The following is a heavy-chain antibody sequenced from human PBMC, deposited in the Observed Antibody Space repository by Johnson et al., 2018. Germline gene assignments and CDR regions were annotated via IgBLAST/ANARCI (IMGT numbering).Heavy chain of an antibody. Sequence: VQLVQSGGGLVQXGGSXRLXCAASGLTFSSYAMNWVRQALGKGLDWVSVISASGGVTYYADSVKGRFTISRDNSIDTLYLQINSQRPEDTAVYYCAKGEHTRGQAFDIWGQGTVVTVSS. CDR1: GLTFSSYA. CDR3: AKGEHTRGQAFDI. CDR2: ISASGGVT. J-gene: IGHJ3*02. D-gene: IGHD1/OR15-1a*01. V-gene: IGHV3-23*04.